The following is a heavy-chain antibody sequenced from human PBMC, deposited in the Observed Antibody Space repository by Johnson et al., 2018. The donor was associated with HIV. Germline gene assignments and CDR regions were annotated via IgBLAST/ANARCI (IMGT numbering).Heavy chain of an antibody. CDR2: IWYDGSNT. J-gene: IGHJ3*02. Sequence: QVQLVESGGGVVQPGRSLRLSCAASGFTFSSYGMHWVRQAPGKGLEWVALIWYDGSNTYYADSVKGRLTISRDNSKNTLYLQMNSLRAEDTAVYYCAKEERHAFDIWGQGTMVTVSS. CDR3: AKEERHAFDI. V-gene: IGHV3-33*06. CDR1: GFTFSSYG.